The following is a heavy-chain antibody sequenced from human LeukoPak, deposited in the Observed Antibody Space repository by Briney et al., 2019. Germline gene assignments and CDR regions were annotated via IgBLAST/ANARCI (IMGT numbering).Heavy chain of an antibody. CDR3: ARDDSPEYDSSGWGYFDY. D-gene: IGHD3-22*01. J-gene: IGHJ4*02. CDR1: GFTFSSYA. V-gene: IGHV3-30*04. CDR2: ISYDGSNK. Sequence: GRSLRLSCAASGFTFSSYAMHWVRQAPGKGLEWVAVISYDGSNKYYADSVKGRFTISRDNSKNTLYLQMNSLRAEDTAVYYCARDDSPEYDSSGWGYFDYWGQGALVTVSS.